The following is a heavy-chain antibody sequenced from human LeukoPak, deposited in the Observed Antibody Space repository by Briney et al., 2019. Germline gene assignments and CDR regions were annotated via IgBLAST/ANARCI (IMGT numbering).Heavy chain of an antibody. D-gene: IGHD2-21*02. J-gene: IGHJ4*02. CDR3: ARDQGDLARTSSMDY. Sequence: SVKVSRKASGGTFSSYAISWVRQAPGQGLEWMGGIIPIFGTANYAQKFQGRVTITADESTSTAYMELSSLRSEDTAVYYCARDQGDLARTSSMDYWGQGTLVTVSS. V-gene: IGHV1-69*13. CDR2: IIPIFGTA. CDR1: GGTFSSYA.